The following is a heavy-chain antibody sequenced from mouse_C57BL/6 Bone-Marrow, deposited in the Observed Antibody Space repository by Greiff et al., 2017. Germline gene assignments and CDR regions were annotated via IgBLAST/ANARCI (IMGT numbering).Heavy chain of an antibody. Sequence: QVQLKESGAELVKPGASVKMSCKASGYTFTSYWITWVKQRPGQGLEWIGDIYPTSGRTNYNEKFKGKAILTVDTSSNTAYMQLSSLTSEDSAVFYCARSGPLGRSFDYWGQGTTLTVSS. CDR3: ARSGPLGRSFDY. V-gene: IGHV1-55*01. CDR1: GYTFTSYW. D-gene: IGHD4-1*01. CDR2: IYPTSGRT. J-gene: IGHJ2*01.